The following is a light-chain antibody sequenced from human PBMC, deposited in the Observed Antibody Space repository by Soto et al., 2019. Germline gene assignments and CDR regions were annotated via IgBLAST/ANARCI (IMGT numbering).Light chain of an antibody. CDR1: QSIATY. V-gene: IGKV1-39*01. CDR2: GTS. Sequence: DIQMTQSPSSLSAPVGDRVTITCRASQSIATYFNWYQQKPGKAPRLLIYGTSSLQSGVPSRFSGSGSGTDFTLSISSLQHEDFATYYCQQSYTFPYNFGQGTKLEMK. CDR3: QQSYTFPYN. J-gene: IGKJ2*01.